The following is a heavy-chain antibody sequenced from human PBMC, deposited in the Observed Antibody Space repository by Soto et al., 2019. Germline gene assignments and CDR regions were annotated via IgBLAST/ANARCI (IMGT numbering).Heavy chain of an antibody. J-gene: IGHJ4*02. Sequence: QVQLQQWGAGLLKPSATLSLTCSVYGGSFSGYYWSWFRQPPRKGLEWIGEINHSGSTNYNQSLRSRVNISVDTSKNQYSLKLSSVTAADTAVSFCASGGGYSDYGPYYFDYWGQGTLVTVSS. CDR1: GGSFSGYY. V-gene: IGHV4-34*01. CDR3: ASGGGYSDYGPYYFDY. CDR2: INHSGST. D-gene: IGHD5-12*01.